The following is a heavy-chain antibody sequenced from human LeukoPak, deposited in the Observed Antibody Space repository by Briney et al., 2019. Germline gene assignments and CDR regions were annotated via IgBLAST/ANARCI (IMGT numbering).Heavy chain of an antibody. CDR2: IYTSGST. CDR3: ARVYQSGTPEYADY. Sequence: SETLSLTCTVSGGSISSYYWSWIRQPAGKGLEWIGRIYTSGSTNYNPSLKSRVTMSVDTSKNQFSLKLSSVTAADTAVYYCARVYQSGTPEYADYWGQGTLVTVSS. V-gene: IGHV4-4*07. D-gene: IGHD6-13*01. J-gene: IGHJ4*02. CDR1: GGSISSYY.